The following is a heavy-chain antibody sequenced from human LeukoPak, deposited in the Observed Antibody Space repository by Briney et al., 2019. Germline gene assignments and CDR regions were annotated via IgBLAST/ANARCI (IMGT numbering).Heavy chain of an antibody. CDR2: VSAYNGNT. V-gene: IGHV1-18*01. D-gene: IGHD2-2*01. Sequence: GASVKVSCKASGYTFTSYGISWVRQAPGQGLEWMGWVSAYNGNTNYAQKLQGRVTMTTDTSTSTAYMELRSLRSDDTAVYYCARDCSSTSCFSSWGYYYYGMDVWGQGTTVTVSS. CDR3: ARDCSSTSCFSSWGYYYYGMDV. J-gene: IGHJ6*02. CDR1: GYTFTSYG.